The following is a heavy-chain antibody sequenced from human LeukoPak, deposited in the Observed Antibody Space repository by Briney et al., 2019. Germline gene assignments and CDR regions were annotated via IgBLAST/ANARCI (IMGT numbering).Heavy chain of an antibody. CDR2: ISSSSSYI. CDR3: AKLRFLEWSSDFGMDV. CDR1: GFTFSSYG. Sequence: PGGSLRLSCAASGFTFSSYGMHWVRQAPGKGLEWVSSISSSSSYIYYADSVKGRFTISRDNAKNSLYLQMNSLRAEDTAVYYCAKLRFLEWSSDFGMDVWGQGTTVTVSS. D-gene: IGHD3-3*01. J-gene: IGHJ6*02. V-gene: IGHV3-21*01.